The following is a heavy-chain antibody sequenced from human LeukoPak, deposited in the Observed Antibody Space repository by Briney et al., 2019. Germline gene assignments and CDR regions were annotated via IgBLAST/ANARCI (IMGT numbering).Heavy chain of an antibody. V-gene: IGHV3-23*01. J-gene: IGHJ3*02. CDR1: GLTLSSYA. Sequence: GGSLSLSCAPSGLTLSSYAMSWVRPAPGKGLEWVSSMSGRGGHTYHADSVTGRLTISRHNSKNTLYLQMNSLRAEDRAVYYVAKVRATVVTHDAFDIWGQGTMVTVSS. D-gene: IGHD4-23*01. CDR3: AKVRATVVTHDAFDI. CDR2: MSGRGGHT.